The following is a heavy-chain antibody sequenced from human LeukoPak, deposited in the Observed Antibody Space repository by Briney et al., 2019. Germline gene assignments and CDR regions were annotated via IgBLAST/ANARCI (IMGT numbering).Heavy chain of an antibody. V-gene: IGHV1-8*01. J-gene: IGHJ4*02. Sequence: GASVKVSCKASGYTFTSYDINWVRQATGQGLEWMGWMNPNSGNTGYAQKFQGRVTMTRNTSISTAYMELSSLRSEDTAMYYCARGWGSGGYLKTGFDYWAQGTLVTVSS. CDR3: ARGWGSGGYLKTGFDY. CDR1: GYTFTSYD. CDR2: MNPNSGNT. D-gene: IGHD1-26*01.